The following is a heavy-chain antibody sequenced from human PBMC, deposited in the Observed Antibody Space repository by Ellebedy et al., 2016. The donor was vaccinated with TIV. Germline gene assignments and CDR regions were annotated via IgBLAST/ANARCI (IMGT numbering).Heavy chain of an antibody. Sequence: GESLKISCAASGFTFSSYSMNWVRQAPGKGLEWVSYISSSSSTIYYADSVKGRFTISRDNAKNSLYLQMNSLRAEDTAVYYCVREGWNSDGYGVTYYYAMDVWGQGTTVTVSS. D-gene: IGHD5-18*01. CDR3: VREGWNSDGYGVTYYYAMDV. V-gene: IGHV3-48*04. CDR2: ISSSSSTI. J-gene: IGHJ6*02. CDR1: GFTFSSYS.